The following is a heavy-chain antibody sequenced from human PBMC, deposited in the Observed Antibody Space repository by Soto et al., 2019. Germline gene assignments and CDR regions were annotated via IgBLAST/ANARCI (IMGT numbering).Heavy chain of an antibody. Sequence: PSETLSLTCTVSGGSISSGGYYWSWIRQHPGKGLEWIGYIYYSGSTYYNPSLKSRVTISVDTSKNQFSLKLSSVTAADTAVYYCARATYYYDSSGLNWGQGTLVTVSS. CDR2: IYYSGST. CDR3: ARATYYYDSSGLN. J-gene: IGHJ4*02. D-gene: IGHD3-22*01. V-gene: IGHV4-31*02. CDR1: GGSISSGGYY.